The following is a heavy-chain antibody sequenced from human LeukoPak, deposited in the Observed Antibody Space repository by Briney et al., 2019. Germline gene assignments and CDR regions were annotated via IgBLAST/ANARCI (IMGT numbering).Heavy chain of an antibody. J-gene: IGHJ3*02. CDR2: IYSGGST. Sequence: GGSLRLSCAAYGFTVSSNYMSWVRQAPGKGLEWVSVIYSGGSTYYADSVKGRFTISRDNSKNTLYLQMNSLRAEDTAVYYCARDGGGGRDAFDIWGQGTLVTVSS. CDR3: ARDGGGGRDAFDI. CDR1: GFTVSSNY. D-gene: IGHD3-16*01. V-gene: IGHV3-66*01.